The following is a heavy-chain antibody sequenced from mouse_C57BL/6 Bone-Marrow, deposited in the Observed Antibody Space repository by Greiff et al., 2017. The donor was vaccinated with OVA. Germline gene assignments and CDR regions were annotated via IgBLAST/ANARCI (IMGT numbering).Heavy chain of an antibody. CDR2: INPNNGGT. V-gene: IGHV1-18*01. D-gene: IGHD2-4*01. Sequence: EVQLQQSGPELVKPGASVKIPCKASGYTLTDYNMDWVKQSHGKSLEWIGDINPNNGGTIYNQKFKGKATLTVDKSSSTASMELRSLTSEDTAVYFFARGGGLRSCFAYWGQGTLVTVSA. J-gene: IGHJ3*01. CDR3: ARGGGLRSCFAY. CDR1: GYTLTDYN.